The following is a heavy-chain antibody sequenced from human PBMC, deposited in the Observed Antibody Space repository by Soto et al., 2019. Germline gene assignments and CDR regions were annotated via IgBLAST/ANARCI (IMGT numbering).Heavy chain of an antibody. CDR3: ARGPYGDPAPRLDP. J-gene: IGHJ5*02. V-gene: IGHV4-31*03. D-gene: IGHD4-17*01. Sequence: QVQLQESGPGLVKPSQTLSLTCTVSGASISGDGYSWSWIRQQPGKGLQWIGYIYYSGSTYYTPSLKGRLTISADMSKNQFSIELTSVTVADTAIYYCARGPYGDPAPRLDPWGQGALVTVSS. CDR1: GASISGDGYS. CDR2: IYYSGST.